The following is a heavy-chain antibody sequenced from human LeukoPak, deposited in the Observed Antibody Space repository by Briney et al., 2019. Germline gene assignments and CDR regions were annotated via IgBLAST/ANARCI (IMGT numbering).Heavy chain of an antibody. CDR2: IYYSGST. V-gene: IGHV4-39*07. CDR1: GGSISSSSYY. J-gene: IGHJ3*02. CDR3: ASVPPAGSHSGGNYFAGPYTFDM. D-gene: IGHD2-15*01. Sequence: SETLSLTCTVSGGSISSSSYYWGWIRQPPGKGLEWIGSIYYSGSTYYNPSLKSRVTISVDTSKNQFSLQMTSVTAADTAVYYCASVPPAGSHSGGNYFAGPYTFDMWGQGTMVTVSS.